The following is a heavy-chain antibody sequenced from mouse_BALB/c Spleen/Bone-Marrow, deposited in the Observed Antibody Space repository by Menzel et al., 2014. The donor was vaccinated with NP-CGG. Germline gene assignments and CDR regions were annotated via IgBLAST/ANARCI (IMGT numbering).Heavy chain of an antibody. D-gene: IGHD4-1*01. Sequence: VKPQESGAELVRPGTSVKVSCKASGYAFTNYLIEWVKQRPGQGLEWIGVINPGSGGTNYNEKFKGKATLTADKSSSTAYMQLSSLTSDDSAVYFCARELGVFAYWGQGTLVTVSA. V-gene: IGHV1-54*01. J-gene: IGHJ3*01. CDR1: GYAFTNYL. CDR3: ARELGVFAY. CDR2: INPGSGGT.